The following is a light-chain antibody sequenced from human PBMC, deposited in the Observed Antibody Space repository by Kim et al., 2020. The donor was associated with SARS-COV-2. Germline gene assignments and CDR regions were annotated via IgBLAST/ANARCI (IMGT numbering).Light chain of an antibody. CDR2: LDS. CDR3: QAWDSSTVV. J-gene: IGLJ2*01. V-gene: IGLV3-1*01. CDR1: KLGDKY. Sequence: SYELTQPPSLSVSPGQTASITCSGDKLGDKYACWYQQKPGQSPVLVIYLDSKRPSGIPERFSGSNSGNTATLTISGPQATVEADYYCQAWDSSTVVFGGG.